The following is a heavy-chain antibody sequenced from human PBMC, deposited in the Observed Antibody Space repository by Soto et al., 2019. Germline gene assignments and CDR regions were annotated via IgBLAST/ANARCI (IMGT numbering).Heavy chain of an antibody. Sequence: XVKVSDRASGYTFTSYYMHWVRHAPGQGREWMGIINPSGGSTSYAQKFQGRVTMTRDTSTSTVYMELSSLRSEDTAVYYCAALVGSIDYWGQGTLVTVSS. J-gene: IGHJ4*02. CDR2: INPSGGST. CDR1: GYTFTSYY. CDR3: AALVGSIDY. D-gene: IGHD2-2*01. V-gene: IGHV1-46*03.